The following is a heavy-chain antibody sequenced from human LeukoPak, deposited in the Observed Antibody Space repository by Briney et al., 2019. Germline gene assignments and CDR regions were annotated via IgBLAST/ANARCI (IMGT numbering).Heavy chain of an antibody. J-gene: IGHJ4*02. V-gene: IGHV3-72*01. CDR2: IRMKANGSTT. CDR3: IRVSQLYYFDS. CDR1: GFTFSNHY. D-gene: IGHD1-1*01. Sequence: GGSLRLSCAASGFTFSNHYMDWVRQAPGKGLEWVGRIRMKANGSTTEFAASVKGRSTISRDDSKNSLYLQMNSLKTEDTAVYYCIRVSQLYYFDSWGQGTLVTVSS.